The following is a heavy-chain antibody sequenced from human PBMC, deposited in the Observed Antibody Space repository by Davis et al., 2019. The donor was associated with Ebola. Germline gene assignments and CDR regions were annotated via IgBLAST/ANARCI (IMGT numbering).Heavy chain of an antibody. J-gene: IGHJ4*02. CDR2: ISSSNYV. D-gene: IGHD2-2*01. Sequence: GESLKISCAASGFTFSSYAMSWVRQAPGKGLEWVSSISSSNYVYYADSVKGRFTISRDNAKNSLYLQMDTLRADDTAVYYCATGRVPAAMLGLDYWGQGTLVTVSS. V-gene: IGHV3-21*01. CDR1: GFTFSSYA. CDR3: ATGRVPAAMLGLDY.